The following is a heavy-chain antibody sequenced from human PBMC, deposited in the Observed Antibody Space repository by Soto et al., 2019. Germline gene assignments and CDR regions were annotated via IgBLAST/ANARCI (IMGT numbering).Heavy chain of an antibody. CDR3: ARFRGSTDGITIFGVVMGRRGYYYYMDV. J-gene: IGHJ6*03. CDR2: MNPNSGNT. CDR1: GYTFTSYD. Sequence: QVQLVQSGAEVKKPGASVKVSCKASGYTFTSYDINWVRQATGQGREWMGWMNPNSGNTGYAQKFQGRVTMTRNTSISTAYMELGSLRSEDTAVYYCARFRGSTDGITIFGVVMGRRGYYYYMDVWGKGTTVTVSS. V-gene: IGHV1-8*01. D-gene: IGHD3-3*01.